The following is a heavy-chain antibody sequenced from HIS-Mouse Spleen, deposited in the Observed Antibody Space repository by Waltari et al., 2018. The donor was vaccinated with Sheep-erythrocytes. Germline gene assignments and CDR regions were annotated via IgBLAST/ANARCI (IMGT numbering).Heavy chain of an antibody. D-gene: IGHD1-1*01. CDR2: ISSSSSYI. CDR1: GFTFSSYS. J-gene: IGHJ3*02. CDR3: ARDTGTDAFDI. V-gene: IGHV3-21*01. Sequence: EVQLVESGGGLVKPGGSLRLSCAASGFTFSSYSMNWVRQAPGKGLEWVSSISSSSSYIYYGDSVKGRFTISRDNAKNSLYLQMNSLRAEDTAVYYCARDTGTDAFDIWGQGTMVTVSS.